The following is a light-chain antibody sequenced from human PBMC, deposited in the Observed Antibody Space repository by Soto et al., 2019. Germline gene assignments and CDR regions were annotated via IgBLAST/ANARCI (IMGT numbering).Light chain of an antibody. CDR1: SSDIGGYNF. Sequence: QSALTQPASVSGSPGQSITISCTGTSSDIGGYNFVSWYQHHPGKAPRLLIFDVSDRPSGVSDRFSGSKSGNTASLTISGLQAEDEADYYCSSYISSSTPYVLGTGTKVTVL. V-gene: IGLV2-14*03. CDR2: DVS. J-gene: IGLJ1*01. CDR3: SSYISSSTPYV.